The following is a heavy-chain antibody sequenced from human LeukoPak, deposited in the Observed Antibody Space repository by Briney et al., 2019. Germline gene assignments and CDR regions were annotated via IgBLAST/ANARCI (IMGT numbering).Heavy chain of an antibody. D-gene: IGHD3-10*01. V-gene: IGHV1-8*01. CDR2: MNPNSGNT. Sequence: GASVTVSCKSSVYAFTIYDINWVRQAPGQGLEWMGWMNPNSGNTGYAQKFQGRVTMTRNTSISTVYMELSSLRSEDTAVYYCARGNGGAIKSDYWGQGTLVTVSS. J-gene: IGHJ4*02. CDR3: ARGNGGAIKSDY. CDR1: VYAFTIYD.